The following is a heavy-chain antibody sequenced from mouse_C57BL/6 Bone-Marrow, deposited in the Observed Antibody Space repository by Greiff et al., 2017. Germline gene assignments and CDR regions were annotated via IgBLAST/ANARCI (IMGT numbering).Heavy chain of an antibody. CDR1: GYTFTSYW. CDR3: ARGSTAMDY. Sequence: VQLQQPGAELVKPGASVKLSCKASGYTFTSYWMQWVKQRPGQGLEWIGEIDPSDSYTNYNQKFKGKATLTVDTSSSTAYMQLSSLPSEDSAVYYCARGSTAMDYWGQGTSVTVSS. J-gene: IGHJ4*01. D-gene: IGHD1-2*01. V-gene: IGHV1-50*01. CDR2: IDPSDSYT.